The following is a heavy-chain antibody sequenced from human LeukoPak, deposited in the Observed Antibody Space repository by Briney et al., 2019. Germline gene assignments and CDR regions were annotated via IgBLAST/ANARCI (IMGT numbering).Heavy chain of an antibody. V-gene: IGHV3-21*04. CDR2: ISGRSSDI. D-gene: IGHD5-24*01. CDR3: VKSGYNRFDY. Sequence: SGGSLRLSCAASGFTFSSYSMNWVRQAPGKGLEWVSSISGRSSDIYHADSVKGRFTISRDTSKNTLYLQMNSLRAADTAVYYCVKSGYNRFDYWGQGALVTVSS. CDR1: GFTFSSYS. J-gene: IGHJ4*02.